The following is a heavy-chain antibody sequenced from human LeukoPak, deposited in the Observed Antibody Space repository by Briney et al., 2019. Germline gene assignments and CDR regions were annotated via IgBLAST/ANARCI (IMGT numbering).Heavy chain of an antibody. CDR2: ISGSGGST. D-gene: IGHD6-13*01. Sequence: PGGSLRLSCAASGFTFSTYVMSWVRQAPGKGLEWVSAISGSGGSTYYADSVKGRFTISRDNSKNTLYLQMNSLRAEDTAVYYCAKDPTFGSWTDYWGQGTLVTVSS. J-gene: IGHJ4*02. CDR1: GFTFSTYV. V-gene: IGHV3-23*01. CDR3: AKDPTFGSWTDY.